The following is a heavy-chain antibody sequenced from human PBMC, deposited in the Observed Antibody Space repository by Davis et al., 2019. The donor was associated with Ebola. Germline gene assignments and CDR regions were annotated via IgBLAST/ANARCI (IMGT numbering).Heavy chain of an antibody. CDR1: GFTFSSYW. J-gene: IGHJ5*02. CDR3: AREDILGYCSSTSCYAVPWFDP. D-gene: IGHD2-2*01. Sequence: GESLKISCAASGFTFSSYWMSWVRQAPGKGLEWVANIKQDGSEKYYVDSVKGRFTISRDNAKNSLYLQMNSLRDEDTAVYYCAREDILGYCSSTSCYAVPWFDPWGQGTLVTVSS. CDR2: IKQDGSEK. V-gene: IGHV3-7*01.